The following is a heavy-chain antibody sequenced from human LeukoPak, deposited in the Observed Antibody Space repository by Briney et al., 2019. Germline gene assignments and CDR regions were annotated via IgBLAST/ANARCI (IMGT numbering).Heavy chain of an antibody. CDR2: IYYSGST. D-gene: IGHD5-18*01. V-gene: IGHV4-59*08. CDR3: ARHRNSYGYSPDAVDI. Sequence: SEALSLTPMLPLGSLTVDFGSSIRPPPGERGGCGVYIYYSGSTNYNPSLKSRVTISVDTSKNQFSLKLSSVTAADTAVYYCARHRNSYGYSPDAVDIWGQGTMVTVSS. J-gene: IGHJ3*02. CDR1: LGSLTVDF.